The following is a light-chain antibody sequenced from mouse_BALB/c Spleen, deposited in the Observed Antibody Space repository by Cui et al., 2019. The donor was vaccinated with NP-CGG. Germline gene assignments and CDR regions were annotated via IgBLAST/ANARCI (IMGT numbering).Light chain of an antibody. Sequence: QAVVTQESALTTSPGETVTLTCRSSTGAVTTNNYANWVQEKSDHLFTGLIGGTNNRAPGVPARFSGSLIGDKAPLTITGAQTEDEAIYFCALWYSNHWVFGGGTKLTVL. CDR1: TGAVTTNNY. V-gene: IGLV1*01. CDR3: ALWYSNHWV. J-gene: IGLJ1*01. CDR2: GTN.